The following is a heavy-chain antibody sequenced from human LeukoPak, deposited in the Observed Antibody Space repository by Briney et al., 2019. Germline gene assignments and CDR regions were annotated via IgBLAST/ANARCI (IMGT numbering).Heavy chain of an antibody. CDR1: GGTFSSYA. D-gene: IGHD6-6*01. CDR2: IIPIFGTA. J-gene: IGHJ4*02. V-gene: IGHV1-69*01. CDR3: ATLGTPEYSSSSHY. Sequence: SVKVSCKASGGTFSSYAISWVRQAPGQGLEWMGGIIPIFGTANYAQKFQGRVTITADESTSTAHMELSSLRSEDTAVYYCATLGTPEYSSSSHYWGQGTLVTVSS.